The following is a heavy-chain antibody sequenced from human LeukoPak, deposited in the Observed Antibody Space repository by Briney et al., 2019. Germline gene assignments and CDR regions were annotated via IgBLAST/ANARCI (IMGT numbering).Heavy chain of an antibody. CDR3: VKNRRIAAAGPDFDY. CDR1: GFTFSSYA. Sequence: PGGSLRLSCAASGFTFSSYAMHWVRQAPGKGLEYVSAISSNGGSTYYANSVKGRFTISRDNSKNTLYLQMGSLRAEDTAVYYCVKNRRIAAAGPDFDYWGQGTLVTVSS. J-gene: IGHJ4*02. D-gene: IGHD6-13*01. CDR2: ISSNGGST. V-gene: IGHV3-64*01.